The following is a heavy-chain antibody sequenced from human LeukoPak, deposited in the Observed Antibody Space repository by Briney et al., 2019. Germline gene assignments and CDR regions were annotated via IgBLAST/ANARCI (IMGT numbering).Heavy chain of an antibody. CDR3: ARGIRGSYVKPWPDAFDI. CDR2: ISSSGSTI. J-gene: IGHJ3*02. CDR1: GFTFSDYY. Sequence: GGSLRLSCAASGFTFSDYYMSWIRQAPGKGLEWVSYISSSGSTIYYADSVKGRFTISRDNAKNSLYLQMNSLRAEDTAVYYCARGIRGSYVKPWPDAFDIWGQGTMVTVSS. V-gene: IGHV3-11*01. D-gene: IGHD1-26*01.